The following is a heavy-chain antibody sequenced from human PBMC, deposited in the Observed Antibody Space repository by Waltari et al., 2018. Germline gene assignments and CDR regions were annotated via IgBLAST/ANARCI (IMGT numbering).Heavy chain of an antibody. J-gene: IGHJ3*01. CDR2: IRQEGSEK. V-gene: IGHV3-7*01. D-gene: IGHD7-27*01. CDR3: AKDNWGRPVGIDGFDV. Sequence: EVQLVESGGDLVRPGGSLILSCEASGFTFSSYWLSWVRQAPGKGLEGGANIRQEGSEKKYLDSVRGRFIISRDNAKNSVYLQMNSLRVEDTALYYCAKDNWGRPVGIDGFDVWGQGTMVTVSS. CDR1: GFTFSSYW.